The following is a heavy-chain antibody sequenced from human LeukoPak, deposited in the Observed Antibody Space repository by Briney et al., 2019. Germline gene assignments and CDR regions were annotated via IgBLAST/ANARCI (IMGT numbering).Heavy chain of an antibody. J-gene: IGHJ6*03. Sequence: SETLSLTSAVSSYSMSSGNYWGWLRPPPRKGLEWIGSVHHSGRTYYNTSLTSRVTISVDTSKDQFSLKLSSVTAADTAVYYCARDLARESYFYYMDVWGKGTTVTVSS. CDR3: ARDLARESYFYYMDV. V-gene: IGHV4-38-2*02. CDR1: SYSMSSGNY. CDR2: VHHSGRT.